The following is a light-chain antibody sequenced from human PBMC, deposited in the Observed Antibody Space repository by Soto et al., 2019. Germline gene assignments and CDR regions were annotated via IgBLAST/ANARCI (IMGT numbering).Light chain of an antibody. Sequence: DIVMTQSPDSLAVSLGERATINCKSSQSVLYSSNNKNYLAWYQQKPGQPPKLLIYWASTRESGVPDRFSGSGSGTDFTLTISSLQAEDVAVYYCQQCYNTPLTFGGGTKVEIK. CDR2: WAS. J-gene: IGKJ4*01. CDR3: QQCYNTPLT. V-gene: IGKV4-1*01. CDR1: QSVLYSSNNKNY.